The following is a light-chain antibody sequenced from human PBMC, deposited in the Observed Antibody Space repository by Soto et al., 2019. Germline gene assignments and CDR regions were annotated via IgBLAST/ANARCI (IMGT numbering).Light chain of an antibody. CDR3: QHYGETPIT. V-gene: IGKV3-20*01. J-gene: IGKJ5*01. Sequence: VLTQYPGTLSLSPGGRATLSCMASQSVSRRWAWYQHRPGQSPRLLISGASMRASGVPVRFSGSGSGTDFTLTISRLEPEDFAVYYCQHYGETPITFGLGTRLEIK. CDR1: QSVSRRW. CDR2: GAS.